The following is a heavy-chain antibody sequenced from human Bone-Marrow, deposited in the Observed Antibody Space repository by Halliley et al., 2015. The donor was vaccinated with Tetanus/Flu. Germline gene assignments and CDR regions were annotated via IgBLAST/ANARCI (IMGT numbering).Heavy chain of an antibody. CDR3: ARLGIWDYFDY. J-gene: IGHJ4*02. Sequence: KGREWLGFLYYSGGPYYNPSLESRVTISVDTSKNQFSLKLSSVTAADTAVYYCARLGIWDYFDYWGQGTLVTVSS. CDR2: LYYSGGP. D-gene: IGHD6-13*01. V-gene: IGHV4-30-4*01.